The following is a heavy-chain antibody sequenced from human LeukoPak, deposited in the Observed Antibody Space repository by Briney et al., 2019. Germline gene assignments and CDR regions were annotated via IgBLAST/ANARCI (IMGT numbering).Heavy chain of an antibody. V-gene: IGHV3-9*01. CDR3: AKGLYGSGSFHPRDLPDS. Sequence: PGGSLRLSCAASGFTFDDYFMHWVRQAPGKGLEWVSGISWISGSIGYADSVKGRFTISRDNAKNSLYLQVSSLRADDTAFYYCAKGLYGSGSFHPRDLPDSWGQGTLFTVSS. J-gene: IGHJ4*02. D-gene: IGHD3-10*01. CDR1: GFTFDDYF. CDR2: ISWISGSI.